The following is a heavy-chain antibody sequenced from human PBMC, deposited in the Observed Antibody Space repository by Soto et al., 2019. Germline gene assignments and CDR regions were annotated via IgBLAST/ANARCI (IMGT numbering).Heavy chain of an antibody. Sequence: QPGGSLRLSCAASGFTLSTYAMSWVRQAPGKGLEWVSTISVSGGSTYYAGSVKGRFTISRDNSKNSLYLQMNSLRAEDTAVYYCARRAKTPLYYDILTGYYSHWFDPWGQGTLVTVSS. V-gene: IGHV3-23*01. CDR1: GFTLSTYA. J-gene: IGHJ5*02. CDR3: ARRAKTPLYYDILTGYYSHWFDP. CDR2: ISVSGGST. D-gene: IGHD3-9*01.